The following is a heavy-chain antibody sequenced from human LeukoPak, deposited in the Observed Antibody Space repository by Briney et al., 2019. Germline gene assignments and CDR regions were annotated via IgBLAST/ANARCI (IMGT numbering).Heavy chain of an antibody. V-gene: IGHV1-69*04. J-gene: IGHJ4*02. D-gene: IGHD3-3*01. CDR2: IIPTLGIA. CDR3: ASLSLLERHYFDY. Sequence: SVKVSCKASGGTFSSYAISWVRQAPGQGLEWMGRIIPTLGIANYAQKFQGRVTMTADKSTSTAYMELSSLRSEDTAVYYCASLSLLERHYFDYWGQGTLVTVSS. CDR1: GGTFSSYA.